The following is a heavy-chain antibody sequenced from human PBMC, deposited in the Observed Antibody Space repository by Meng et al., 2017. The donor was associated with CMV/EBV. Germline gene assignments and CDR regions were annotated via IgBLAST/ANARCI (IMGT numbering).Heavy chain of an antibody. CDR1: GFTFSSYG. CDR3: ARAGSSTGYSYFDY. D-gene: IGHD6-13*01. CDR2: IRYDGSNR. J-gene: IGHJ4*02. Sequence: GGSLRLSCAASGFTFSSYGMHWVRQAPGKGLDWVAFIRYDGSNRYYADSVKGRFTISRDNSKNTLYLQMNSLRPEDTAIYYCARAGSSTGYSYFDYWGRGTLVTVSS. V-gene: IGHV3-30*02.